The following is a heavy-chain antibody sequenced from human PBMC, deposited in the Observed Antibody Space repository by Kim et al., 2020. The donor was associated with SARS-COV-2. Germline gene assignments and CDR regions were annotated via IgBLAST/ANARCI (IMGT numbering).Heavy chain of an antibody. Sequence: LSLTCAASGFTLSSYWMSWVRQAPGKGLEWVANIKQDGSEKYYVDSVKGRFTISRDNAKNSLYLQMNSLRAEDTAVYYCARDEWILVVQAAIVGYY. CDR1: GFTLSSYW. D-gene: IGHD2-2*01. CDR3: ARDEWILVVQAAIVGYY. CDR2: IKQDGSEK. V-gene: IGHV3-7*01. J-gene: IGHJ6*01.